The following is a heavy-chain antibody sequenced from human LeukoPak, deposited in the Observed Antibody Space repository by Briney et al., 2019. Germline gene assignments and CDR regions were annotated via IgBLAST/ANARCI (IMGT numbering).Heavy chain of an antibody. Sequence: SETLSLTCTVSGGSISSSTYCWGWIRQPPGKGLEWIGSICYSGSTFYNPSLKSRVTLSVDTSKNQFSLKLSSVTAADTAVYYCARSENYIPEGCFDPWGQGTLVTVSS. CDR3: ARSENYIPEGCFDP. J-gene: IGHJ5*02. CDR1: GGSISSSTYC. D-gene: IGHD5-24*01. V-gene: IGHV4-39*01. CDR2: ICYSGST.